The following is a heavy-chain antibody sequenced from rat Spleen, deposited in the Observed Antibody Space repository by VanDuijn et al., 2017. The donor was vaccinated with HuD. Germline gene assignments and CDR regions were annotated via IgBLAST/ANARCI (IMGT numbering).Heavy chain of an antibody. J-gene: IGHJ3*01. CDR3: TRGNWFAY. Sequence: QVQLKESGPGLVQPSQTLSLTCTVPGFSLTGNNVHWVRQRPGTVLEWMGRMKYDGDTYYNSALKSRLSISRDTSKSQVFLKMNSLQTEETGIYFCTRGNWFAYWGQGTLVTVSS. CDR2: MKYDGDT. V-gene: IGHV2S30*01. CDR1: GFSLTGNN.